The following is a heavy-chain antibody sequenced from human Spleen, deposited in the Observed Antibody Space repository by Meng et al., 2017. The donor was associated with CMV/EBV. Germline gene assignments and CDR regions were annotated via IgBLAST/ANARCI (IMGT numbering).Heavy chain of an antibody. CDR2: ISYDGSNK. CDR3: ARAGAFWSGYYRGHCYFDY. V-gene: IGHV3-30*04. D-gene: IGHD3-3*01. J-gene: IGHJ4*02. Sequence: GGSLRLSCAASGFTFSSYAMHWVRQAPGKGLEWVAVISYDGSNKYYADSVKGRFTISRDNAKNSLYLQMNSLRAEDTAVYYCARAGAFWSGYYRGHCYFDYWGQGTLVTVSS. CDR1: GFTFSSYA.